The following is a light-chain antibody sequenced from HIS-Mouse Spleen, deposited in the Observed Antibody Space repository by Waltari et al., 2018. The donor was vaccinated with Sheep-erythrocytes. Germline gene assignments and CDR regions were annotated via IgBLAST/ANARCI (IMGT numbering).Light chain of an antibody. Sequence: QSALTQPRSVSGSPGQSVTISCTGTSSDVGGSNYVSWYQQHPGKAPKLMIYDVSKRPAGVPDRVSGSKAGKTSSLTISGLQAEDEADYYCCSYAGSYNYVFGTGTKVTVL. CDR1: SSDVGGSNY. J-gene: IGLJ1*01. CDR3: CSYAGSYNYV. CDR2: DVS. V-gene: IGLV2-11*01.